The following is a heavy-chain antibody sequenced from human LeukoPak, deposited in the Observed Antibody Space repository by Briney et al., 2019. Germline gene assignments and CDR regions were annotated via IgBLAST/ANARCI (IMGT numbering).Heavy chain of an antibody. CDR2: IYYSGST. CDR3: ARGMRWLNHYFDY. J-gene: IGHJ4*02. V-gene: IGHV4-59*12. D-gene: IGHD5-24*01. CDR1: GGSISSYY. Sequence: SETLSLTCTVSGGSISSYYWSWIRQPPGKGLEWIGYIYYSGSTNYNPSLKSRVTISVDTSKNQFSLKLSSVTAADTAVYYCARGMRWLNHYFDYWGQGTLVTVSS.